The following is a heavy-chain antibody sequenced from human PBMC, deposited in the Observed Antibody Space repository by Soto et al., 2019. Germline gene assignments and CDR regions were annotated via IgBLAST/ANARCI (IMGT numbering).Heavy chain of an antibody. J-gene: IGHJ6*03. CDR2: INLSGGST. Sequence: ASVKVSCKASGYTFTSYYMHWVRQAPGQRLEWMGIINLSGGSTSYAQKFQGRVTMTRDTSTSTVYMELSSLRSEDTAVYYCARGGARADYDFWSGYYTYYYYYYMDVWGKGTTVTVSS. V-gene: IGHV1-46*03. CDR1: GYTFTSYY. CDR3: ARGGARADYDFWSGYYTYYYYYYMDV. D-gene: IGHD3-3*01.